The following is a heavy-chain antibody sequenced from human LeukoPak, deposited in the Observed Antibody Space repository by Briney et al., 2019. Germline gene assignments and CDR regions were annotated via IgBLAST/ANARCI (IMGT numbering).Heavy chain of an antibody. CDR2: IYTSGST. CDR3: ARGSGSYYLNWFDP. Sequence: SEILSLTCTVSGGSLSSYYWSWIRQPAGKGLEWIGRIYTSGSTNYNPSLKSRVTMSVDTSKNQFSLKLSSVTAADTAVYYCARGSGSYYLNWFDPWGQGTLVTVSS. V-gene: IGHV4-4*07. CDR1: GGSLSSYY. D-gene: IGHD1-26*01. J-gene: IGHJ5*02.